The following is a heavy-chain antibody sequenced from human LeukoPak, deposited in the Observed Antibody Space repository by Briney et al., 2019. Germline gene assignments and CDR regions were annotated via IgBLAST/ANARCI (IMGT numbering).Heavy chain of an antibody. Sequence: ASVKVSCKASGYTFTSYDINWVRQATGQGLEWMGWMSPNSGNTGYAQKFQGRVTMTRDTSIGTAYLELGSLRSEDTAVYYCAREVIVGAIYYFDYWGQGTLVTVSS. V-gene: IGHV1-8*01. CDR1: GYTFTSYD. CDR2: MSPNSGNT. CDR3: AREVIVGAIYYFDY. J-gene: IGHJ4*02. D-gene: IGHD1-26*01.